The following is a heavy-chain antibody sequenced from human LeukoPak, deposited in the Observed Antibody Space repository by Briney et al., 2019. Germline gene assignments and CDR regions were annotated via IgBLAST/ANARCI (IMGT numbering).Heavy chain of an antibody. CDR2: ISSSSSYI. CDR1: GFTFSSYS. V-gene: IGHV3-21*01. Sequence: PGGSLRLSRAASGFTFSSYSMNWVRQAPGKGLEWVSSISSSSSYIYYADSVKGRFTISRDNAKNSLYLQMNSLRAEDTAVYYCARDDEARYDILTGPNAFDIWGQGTMVSVSS. D-gene: IGHD3-9*01. CDR3: ARDDEARYDILTGPNAFDI. J-gene: IGHJ3*02.